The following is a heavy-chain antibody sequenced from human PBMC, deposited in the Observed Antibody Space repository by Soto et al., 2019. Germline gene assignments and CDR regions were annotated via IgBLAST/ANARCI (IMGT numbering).Heavy chain of an antibody. CDR2: IKQDGSEK. V-gene: IGHV3-7*04. D-gene: IGHD2-8*01. Sequence: EVQLVGSGGGLVQPGGSLRLSCVASGFTFRTDWMNWVRQAPGKGLEWVANIKQDGSEKYYVDSLRGRFAISRANAKDSLYLQMNSLRVEDTAVYYCARDGLYCTYANCRGDAYDVWDQGTMVTVSS. CDR3: ARDGLYCTYANCRGDAYDV. J-gene: IGHJ3*01. CDR1: GFTFRTDW.